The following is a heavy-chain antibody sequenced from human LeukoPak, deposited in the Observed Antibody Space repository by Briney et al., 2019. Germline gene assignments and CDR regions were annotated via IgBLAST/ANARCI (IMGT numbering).Heavy chain of an antibody. CDR2: IHPDGSEQ. J-gene: IGHJ3*01. CDR3: ARDPYNRGGYGAFDL. D-gene: IGHD3-22*01. V-gene: IGHV3-7*01. Sequence: PGGSLRLSCAASGFTFSDSWMSWVRQTPGRGLEGVANIHPDGSEQYYLDSVRGRFTISRDNAKSSIYLQMNSLRDDDTAVYYCARDPYNRGGYGAFDLWGLGTTVAVSS. CDR1: GFTFSDSW.